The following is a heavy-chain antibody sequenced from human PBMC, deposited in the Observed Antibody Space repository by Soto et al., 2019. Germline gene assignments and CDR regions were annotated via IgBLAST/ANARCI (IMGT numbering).Heavy chain of an antibody. V-gene: IGHV3-30*18. D-gene: IGHD6-13*01. CDR1: GFTFSSYG. J-gene: IGHJ6*02. CDR2: ISYDGSNK. CDR3: AKDVKQQLVLAFYYYYYGMDV. Sequence: GGSLRLSCAASGFTFSSYGMHWVRQAPGKGLEWVAVISYDGSNKYYADSVKGRFTISRDNSKNTLYLQMNSLRAEDTAVYYCAKDVKQQLVLAFYYYYYGMDVWGQGTTVTVSS.